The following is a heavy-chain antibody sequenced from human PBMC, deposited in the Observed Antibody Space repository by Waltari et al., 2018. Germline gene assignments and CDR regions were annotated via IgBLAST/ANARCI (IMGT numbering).Heavy chain of an antibody. Sequence: QVQLVQSGAEVKKPGASVKVSCKASGYTFTSYDINWVRQATGQGLEWMGWMNPNRGNTGYAQKFQGRVTMTRNTSRSTAYMELSSLRSEDTAVYYCARGGVGIQLWLLYAFDIWGQGTMVTVSS. CDR2: MNPNRGNT. CDR1: GYTFTSYD. D-gene: IGHD5-18*01. V-gene: IGHV1-8*02. J-gene: IGHJ3*02. CDR3: ARGGVGIQLWLLYAFDI.